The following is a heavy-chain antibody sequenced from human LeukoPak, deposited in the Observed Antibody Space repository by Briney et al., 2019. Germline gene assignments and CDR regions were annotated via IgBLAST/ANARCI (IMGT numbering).Heavy chain of an antibody. D-gene: IGHD3-16*01. Sequence: PGRSLRLSCAASGFTFSSYAMHWVRQAPGKGLEWVAVISYDGSNKYYADSVKGRFTISRDNSKNTLYLQMNSLRAEDTAVYYCARDLFGWGQGTLVTVSS. CDR2: ISYDGSNK. V-gene: IGHV3-30-3*01. CDR3: ARDLFG. CDR1: GFTFSSYA. J-gene: IGHJ4*02.